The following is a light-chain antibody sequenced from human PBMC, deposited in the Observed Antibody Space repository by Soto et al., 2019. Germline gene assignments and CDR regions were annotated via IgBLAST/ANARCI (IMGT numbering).Light chain of an antibody. CDR1: QSVSSTY. V-gene: IGKV3-20*01. Sequence: DIVLTQSPVTLSLSPGERATLSCRASQSVSSTYVAWYQQKSGQAPRLLIYGASSRATGIPDRFSGSGSGTDFTLTISRLEPEDFAVYYCQQYGSSPEWTFGQGTKVDIK. J-gene: IGKJ1*01. CDR2: GAS. CDR3: QQYGSSPEWT.